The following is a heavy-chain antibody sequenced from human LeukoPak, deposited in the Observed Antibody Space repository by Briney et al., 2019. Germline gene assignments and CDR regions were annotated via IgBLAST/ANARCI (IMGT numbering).Heavy chain of an antibody. D-gene: IGHD4-17*01. CDR2: ISSSSSYI. J-gene: IGHJ1*01. CDR3: ASLTTVTTNFQH. CDR1: GYTFSSYS. V-gene: IGHV3-21*01. Sequence: GRSLRLSCAASGYTFSSYSMNWVRQAPGKGLEWVSSISSSSSYIYYADSVKGRFTISRDNAKNSLYLQMNGLRAEDTAVYYCASLTTVTTNFQHWGQGTLVTVSS.